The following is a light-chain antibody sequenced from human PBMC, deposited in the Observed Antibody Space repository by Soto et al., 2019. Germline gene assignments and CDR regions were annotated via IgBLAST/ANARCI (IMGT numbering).Light chain of an antibody. CDR1: NSDVGSYNL. V-gene: IGLV2-23*02. CDR3: CSYAGSSTQSYV. CDR2: EVS. Sequence: ALTQPASVSGSPGQSISISCTGTNSDVGSYNLVSWYQQHPGKAPKVIIYEVSERPSGVSDRFSGSKSGNTASLMISGLQAEDEADYYCCSYAGSSTQSYVFGSGTKVTVL. J-gene: IGLJ1*01.